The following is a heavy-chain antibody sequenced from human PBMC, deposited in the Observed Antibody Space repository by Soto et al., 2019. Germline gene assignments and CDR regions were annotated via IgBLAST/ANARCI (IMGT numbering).Heavy chain of an antibody. CDR1: GFTFSSYA. Sequence: GGSLRLSCAASGFTFSSYAMSWVRQAPGKGLEWVSAISGSGGSTYYADSVKGRFTISRDNSKNTLYLQMNSLRAEDTAVYYCATHTKYCSGGSCYLGYWGQGTLVTVSS. CDR3: ATHTKYCSGGSCYLGY. CDR2: ISGSGGST. J-gene: IGHJ4*02. V-gene: IGHV3-23*01. D-gene: IGHD2-15*01.